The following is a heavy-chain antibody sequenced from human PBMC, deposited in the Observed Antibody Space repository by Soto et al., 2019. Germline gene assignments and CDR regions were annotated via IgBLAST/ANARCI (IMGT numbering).Heavy chain of an antibody. CDR2: IYYSGST. V-gene: IGHV4-30-4*01. Sequence: PSETLSLTCTVSGGSISSGDYYWSWIRQPPGKGLEWIGYIYYSGSTYYNPSLKSRVTISVDTSKNQFSLKLSSVTAADTAVYYCARGPYDYIWGSYRPYSNWFDPWGQGTLVTVSS. CDR3: ARGPYDYIWGSYRPYSNWFDP. CDR1: GGSISSGDYY. D-gene: IGHD3-16*02. J-gene: IGHJ5*02.